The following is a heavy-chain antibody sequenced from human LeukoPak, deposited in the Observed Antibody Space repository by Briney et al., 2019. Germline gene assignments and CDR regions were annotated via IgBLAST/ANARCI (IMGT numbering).Heavy chain of an antibody. Sequence: GASVKVSCKASGYTFTSYDINWVRQATGQGLEWMGWMNPNSGNTGYAQKFQGRVTMTRNTSISTAYMELSSLRSEDTAVYYCARGLSVARWGATRSFAHWGQGTLVTVSS. CDR2: MNPNSGNT. CDR1: GYTFTSYD. V-gene: IGHV1-8*01. D-gene: IGHD1-26*01. CDR3: ARGLSVARWGATRSFAH. J-gene: IGHJ4*02.